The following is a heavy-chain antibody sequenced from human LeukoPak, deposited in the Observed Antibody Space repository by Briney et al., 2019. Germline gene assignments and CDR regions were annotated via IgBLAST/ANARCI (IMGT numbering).Heavy chain of an antibody. D-gene: IGHD4-23*01. CDR1: GDSIGSGGYY. V-gene: IGHV4-31*03. CDR3: ARGGGGNALDY. Sequence: SETLSLTRTVSGDSIGSGGYYWSWIRQHPGTGLEQIGYIYYSGSTYYSPSLRSRVTISVDTSQNQFSLKLRSVTAADTAVYYCARGGGGNALDYWGQGTLVTVSS. CDR2: IYYSGST. J-gene: IGHJ4*02.